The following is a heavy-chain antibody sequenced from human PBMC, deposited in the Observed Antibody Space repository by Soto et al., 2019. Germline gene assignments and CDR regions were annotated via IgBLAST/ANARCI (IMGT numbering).Heavy chain of an antibody. V-gene: IGHV4-30-4*01. CDR2: IPSRGRP. CDR1: GASVAGGSYY. D-gene: IGHD5-12*01. J-gene: IGHJ5*02. CDR3: ARDTYSGYDFGL. Sequence: SETLSLTCSVSGASVAGGSYYWSWVRQPPGKGLEWIGYIPSRGRPFYNPSLTSRGTISADTSKNQLSLQLTSVTAADTAVYYCARDTYSGYDFGLWGQGTLVTVSS.